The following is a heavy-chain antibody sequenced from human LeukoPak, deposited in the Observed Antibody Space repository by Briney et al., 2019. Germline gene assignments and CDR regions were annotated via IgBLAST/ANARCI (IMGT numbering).Heavy chain of an antibody. CDR1: GYIFTSYW. D-gene: IGHD2-2*02. V-gene: IGHV5-51*01. J-gene: IGHJ4*02. Sequence: GESLKISCQGSGYIFTSYWIGWARQMPGKGLEWMGIIYPGDSDTRYSPSFQGQVNISADKSISTAYLQWSSLKASDTAMYYCASCSTSCYMWGQGTLVTVSS. CDR3: ASCSTSCYM. CDR2: IYPGDSDT.